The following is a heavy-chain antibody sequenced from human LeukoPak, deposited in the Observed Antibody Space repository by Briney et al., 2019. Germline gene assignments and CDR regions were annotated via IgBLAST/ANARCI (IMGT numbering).Heavy chain of an antibody. CDR1: GYSFTSYW. V-gene: IGHV5-51*01. D-gene: IGHD3-22*01. CDR2: IYPGDSDT. Sequence: GESLKISCKGSGYSFTSYWIGWVRQMPGKGLEGMGIIYPGDSDTRYSPSFQGQVTISADKSISTAYLQWSSLKASDTAMYYCARLLADYYDSSGSLSRAFDYWGQGTLVTVSS. J-gene: IGHJ4*02. CDR3: ARLLADYYDSSGSLSRAFDY.